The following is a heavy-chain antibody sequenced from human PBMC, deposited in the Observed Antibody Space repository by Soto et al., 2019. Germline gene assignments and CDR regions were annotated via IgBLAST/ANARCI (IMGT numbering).Heavy chain of an antibody. V-gene: IGHV1-18*01. CDR2: IRAYNGNT. J-gene: IGHJ6*02. CDR3: ARRPLRFDAMDV. D-gene: IGHD3-16*01. CDR1: GYTFSTYG. Sequence: QVQLVQSGSEVKKPGASVKVSCKASGYTFSTYGVSWVRQAPGQGLEWMGWIRAYNGNTFFAQKLQGRVSMTTDTSTNTAYMELRSLSSDDTAVYYCARRPLRFDAMDVWGQGTTVTVSS.